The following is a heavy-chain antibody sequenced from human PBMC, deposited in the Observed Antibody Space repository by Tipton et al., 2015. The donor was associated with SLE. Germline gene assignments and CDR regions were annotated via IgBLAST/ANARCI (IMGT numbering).Heavy chain of an antibody. D-gene: IGHD2-2*01. Sequence: TLSLTCTVSGGSISSHYWSWIRQPPGKGLEWIGYIYTTGSTNYNPSLKSRVTISVDTSKNQFSLKLTSVTAADAAVYYCARTIAAAKTSFDFWGQGTLVTVSS. CDR1: GGSISSHY. V-gene: IGHV4-4*08. CDR2: IYTTGST. J-gene: IGHJ4*02. CDR3: ARTIAAAKTSFDF.